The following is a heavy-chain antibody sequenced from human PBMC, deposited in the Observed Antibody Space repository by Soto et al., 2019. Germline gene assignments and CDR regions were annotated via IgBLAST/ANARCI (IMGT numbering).Heavy chain of an antibody. Sequence: EVQLEESGAGLVQPGGSLRLSCVASGFTFSSDWMHWVRQAPGKGLVWVSSISNDGSSIYADPVKGRFTISRDNAKNTLYLQMNSLRAEDTAVYYCARLPNKSPQNWGQGNLVIV. J-gene: IGHJ1*01. CDR3: ARLPNKSPQN. CDR2: ISNDGSS. V-gene: IGHV3-74*01. CDR1: GFTFSSDW.